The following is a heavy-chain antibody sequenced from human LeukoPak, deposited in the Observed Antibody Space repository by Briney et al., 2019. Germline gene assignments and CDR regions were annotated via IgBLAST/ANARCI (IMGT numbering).Heavy chain of an antibody. CDR3: ARGEGRNTPPAD. J-gene: IGHJ4*02. Sequence: ASVKVSCKASGYTFTSYYIHWVRQAPGQGLEWMGIINPSGGSTSYAQKFRGRVTMTRDTSTSTVYMELSSLRSEDTAVYYCARGEGRNTPPADWGQGTLVTVSS. V-gene: IGHV1-46*01. D-gene: IGHD1-14*01. CDR1: GYTFTSYY. CDR2: INPSGGST.